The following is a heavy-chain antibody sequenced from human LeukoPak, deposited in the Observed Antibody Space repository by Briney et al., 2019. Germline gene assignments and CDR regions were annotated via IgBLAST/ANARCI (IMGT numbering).Heavy chain of an antibody. J-gene: IGHJ4*02. CDR2: INPNSGGT. Sequence: ASVKVSCKASGYTFTGYYMHWVRQAPGQGLEWMGWINPNSGGTNYAQKFQGRVTMTRDTSISTPYMELSRLRSDDTAVYYCAREVVLSSSTSFDYWGQGTLVTVSS. CDR3: AREVVLSSSTSFDY. CDR1: GYTFTGYY. V-gene: IGHV1-2*02. D-gene: IGHD2-2*01.